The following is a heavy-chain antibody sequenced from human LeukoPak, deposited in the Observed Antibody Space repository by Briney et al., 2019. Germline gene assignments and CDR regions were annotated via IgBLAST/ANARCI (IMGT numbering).Heavy chain of an antibody. D-gene: IGHD3-22*01. CDR2: ISGSDGYT. CDR1: GFTFSSYA. Sequence: GGSLRLSCGASGFTFSSYAMSWVRQAPGKGLEWVSGISGSDGYTYYADSVKGRFTISRDNSKNTLYLQMNSLRAEDTAVYYCATGQPYYYDSSGSRDYWGQGTLVTVSS. J-gene: IGHJ4*02. CDR3: ATGQPYYYDSSGSRDY. V-gene: IGHV3-23*01.